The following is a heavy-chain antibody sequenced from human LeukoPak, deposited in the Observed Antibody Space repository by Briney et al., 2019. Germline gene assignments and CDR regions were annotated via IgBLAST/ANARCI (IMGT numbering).Heavy chain of an antibody. CDR3: ARGEPYYYDSTGVNYYYMDV. Sequence: GGSLRLSCEASGLTFDDYGMNWVRQVPGKGLEWVSNINWNGGGTSYAESVKGRFTISRDNAKNSLYLQMNSLRAEDTAFYYCARGEPYYYDSTGVNYYYMDVWGKGTTVTVSS. J-gene: IGHJ6*03. CDR2: INWNGGGT. D-gene: IGHD3-22*01. V-gene: IGHV3-20*04. CDR1: GLTFDDYG.